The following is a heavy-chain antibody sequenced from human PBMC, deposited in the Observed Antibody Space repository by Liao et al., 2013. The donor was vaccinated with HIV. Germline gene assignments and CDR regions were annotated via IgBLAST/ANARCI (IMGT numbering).Heavy chain of an antibody. Sequence: QVQLQESGPGLVKPSETLSLTCTVSGGSISSYYWNWVRQSAGKGLEWIGRVHASGTTIYNPSLNSRVTISVDTSKNHFSLKLSSVTAADTAVYYCARAWRDGYKARNWYFDLWGRGTLVTVSS. J-gene: IGHJ2*01. CDR3: ARAWRDGYKARNWYFDL. D-gene: IGHD5-24*01. CDR2: VHASGTT. V-gene: IGHV4-4*07. CDR1: GGSISSYY.